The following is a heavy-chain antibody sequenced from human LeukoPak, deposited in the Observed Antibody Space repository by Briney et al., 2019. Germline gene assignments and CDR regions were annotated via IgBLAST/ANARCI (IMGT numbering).Heavy chain of an antibody. CDR1: GFTFSSYA. CDR2: ISYDGSNK. Sequence: GRSLTLSCTASGFTFSSYAMHWVRQAPGQGLEWVGVISYDGSNKYYADSFKGRFTITRDNSKNTLYLQMNSLRAEDTAVYYCARDMLAMDIVVVPAAMVGSNWFDPWGQGTLVTVSS. V-gene: IGHV3-30*04. J-gene: IGHJ5*02. D-gene: IGHD2-2*03. CDR3: ARDMLAMDIVVVPAAMVGSNWFDP.